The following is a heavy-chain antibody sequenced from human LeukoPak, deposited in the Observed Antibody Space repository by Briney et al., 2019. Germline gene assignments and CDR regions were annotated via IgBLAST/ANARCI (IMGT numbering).Heavy chain of an antibody. CDR1: GFSLSTSTVG. Sequence: SGPTLVNPTQTLTLTCAFSGFSLSTSTVGVDWIRQPPGKALEWLALIYWNGDKHYSPSLKSRLTITKDTSKNHVVLTMTHMDPVDTATYYCTRTYYDILTTPNWGQGTLVTVSS. CDR2: IYWNGDK. V-gene: IGHV2-5*01. CDR3: TRTYYDILTTPN. D-gene: IGHD3-9*01. J-gene: IGHJ4*02.